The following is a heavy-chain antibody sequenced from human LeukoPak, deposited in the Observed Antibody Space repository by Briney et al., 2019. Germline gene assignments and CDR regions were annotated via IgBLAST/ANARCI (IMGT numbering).Heavy chain of an antibody. CDR3: ARGYDILTGYYAGDY. J-gene: IGHJ4*02. V-gene: IGHV4-61*01. CDR1: GGSVSSGSYY. D-gene: IGHD3-9*01. CDR2: IYYSGSA. Sequence: SDTLSLTCTVSGGSVSSGSYYWSWIRQPPGKGLEWIGYIYYSGSANYNPSLKSRVTISVDTSKNQFSLKLSSVTAADTAVYYCARGYDILTGYYAGDYWGQGTLVTVSS.